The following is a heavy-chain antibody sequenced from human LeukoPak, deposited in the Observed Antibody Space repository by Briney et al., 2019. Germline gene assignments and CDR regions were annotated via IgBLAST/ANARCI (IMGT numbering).Heavy chain of an antibody. CDR1: GGSISSRSYY. CDR3: ARDLGIAARPDY. Sequence: SETLSLTCAVSGGSISSRSYYWGWIRQPPGKGLEWIGSIYHSGSTYYNPSLKSRVTISVDTSKNQFSLKLSSVTAADTAVYYCARDLGIAARPDYWGQGTLVTVSS. V-gene: IGHV4-39*07. J-gene: IGHJ4*02. D-gene: IGHD6-6*01. CDR2: IYHSGST.